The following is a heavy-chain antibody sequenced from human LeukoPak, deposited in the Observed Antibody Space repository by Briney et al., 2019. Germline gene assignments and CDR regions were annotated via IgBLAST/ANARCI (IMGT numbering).Heavy chain of an antibody. CDR3: AKAVFLRWLGY. Sequence: GGSLRVSCAASGFTFSSYGMHWVRQAPGKGLEWVAVISYDGSNKYYADSVKGRFTISRDNSKNTLYLQMNSLRAEDTAVYYCAKAVFLRWLGYWGQGTLVTVSS. J-gene: IGHJ4*02. D-gene: IGHD4-23*01. CDR2: ISYDGSNK. CDR1: GFTFSSYG. V-gene: IGHV3-30*18.